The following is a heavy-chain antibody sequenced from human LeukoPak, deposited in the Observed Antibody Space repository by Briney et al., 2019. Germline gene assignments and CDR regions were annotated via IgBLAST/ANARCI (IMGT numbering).Heavy chain of an antibody. CDR3: AGGRPEGIVVILH. V-gene: IGHV1-2*06. CDR1: GYTFTGYY. Sequence: ASVKVSCKASGYTFTGYYMHWVRQAPGQGLEWMGRINPNSGGTNYAQKFQGRVTMTRDTSISTAYMELSRLRSDDTAVYYCAGGRPEGIVVILHWGQGTLVTVSS. CDR2: INPNSGGT. D-gene: IGHD3-22*01. J-gene: IGHJ4*02.